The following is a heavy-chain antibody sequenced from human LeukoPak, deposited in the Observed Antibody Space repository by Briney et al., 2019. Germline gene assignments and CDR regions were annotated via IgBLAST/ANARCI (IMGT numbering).Heavy chain of an antibody. V-gene: IGHV3-49*04. D-gene: IGHD6-19*01. Sequence: PGGSLRLSCAAPGFTFSSYEMTWVRQAPGKGLEWVGFIRSKAYGGTTEYAASVKGRFTISRDDSKSIAYLQMNSLKTEDTAVYYCTRDRYVGGWYNYYYGMDVWGQGTTVTVSS. CDR1: GFTFSSYE. CDR2: IRSKAYGGTT. J-gene: IGHJ6*02. CDR3: TRDRYVGGWYNYYYGMDV.